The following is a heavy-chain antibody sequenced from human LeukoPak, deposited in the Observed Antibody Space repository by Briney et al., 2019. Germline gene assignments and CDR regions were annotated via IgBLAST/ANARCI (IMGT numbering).Heavy chain of an antibody. Sequence: PSETLSLTCTVSGGSISSYYWGWIRQPPGKGLEWIGSIYYSGSTYYNPSLKSRVTISVDTSKNQFSLKLSSVTAADTAVYYCAGPRGSSGYYYSLDYWGQGTLVTVSS. CDR2: IYYSGST. CDR1: GGSISSYY. V-gene: IGHV4-39*01. D-gene: IGHD3-22*01. J-gene: IGHJ4*02. CDR3: AGPRGSSGYYYSLDY.